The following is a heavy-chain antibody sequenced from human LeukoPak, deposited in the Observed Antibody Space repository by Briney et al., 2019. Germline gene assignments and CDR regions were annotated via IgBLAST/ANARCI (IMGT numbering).Heavy chain of an antibody. CDR3: ARVPSGELGFFDY. J-gene: IGHJ4*02. CDR1: GYTFTNYD. V-gene: IGHV1-8*01. CDR2: MNPNSGNS. D-gene: IGHD3-16*01. Sequence: ASVRVSCKASGYTFTNYDINWVRQTTGQGLEWIGWMNPNSGNSGYAQELQGRVTMTRDTSISTAYMEPSSLTSDDTAVYYCARVPSGELGFFDYWGQGTLVTVSS.